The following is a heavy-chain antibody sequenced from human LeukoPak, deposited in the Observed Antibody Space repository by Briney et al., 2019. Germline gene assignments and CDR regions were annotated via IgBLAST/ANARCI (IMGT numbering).Heavy chain of an antibody. CDR1: GGTFSSYA. V-gene: IGHV1-69*05. CDR3: ARALRSGLTFGGVIGDFDY. Sequence: ASVKVSCKASGGTFSSYAISWVRQAPGQGLEWIGRIIPIFGTANYAQKFQGRVTITTDESTSTAYMELSSLRSEDTAVYYCARALRSGLTFGGVIGDFDYWGQGTLFTVSS. D-gene: IGHD3-16*02. J-gene: IGHJ4*02. CDR2: IIPIFGTA.